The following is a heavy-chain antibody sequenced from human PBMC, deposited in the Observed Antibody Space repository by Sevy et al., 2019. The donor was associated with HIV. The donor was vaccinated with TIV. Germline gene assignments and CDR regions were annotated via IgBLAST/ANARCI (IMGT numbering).Heavy chain of an antibody. CDR3: ARVMHHRDDFRNDDAFDV. CDR1: GYTFNDYP. V-gene: IGHV1-2*02. Sequence: ASVKVSCKASGYTFNDYPMHWVRQAPGQGLEWMGWVDPRSGSANYAQKFQGRVTMTRDTSTAIAYLELASLKYDDTAVYYCARVMHHRDDFRNDDAFDVWGQGTVVTVSS. D-gene: IGHD1-1*01. J-gene: IGHJ3*01. CDR2: VDPRSGSA.